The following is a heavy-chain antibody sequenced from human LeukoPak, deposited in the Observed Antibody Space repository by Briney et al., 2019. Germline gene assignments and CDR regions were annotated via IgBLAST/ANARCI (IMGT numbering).Heavy chain of an antibody. CDR3: AKDFSLLWFGEYSG. D-gene: IGHD3-10*01. Sequence: GGSLRLSCAASGFTLSSYAMSWVRQAPGKGLEWVSAISGSGGSTYYADSVKGRFTISRDNSKNTLYLQMNSLRAEDTAVYYCAKDFSLLWFGEYSGWGQGTLVTVSS. CDR2: ISGSGGST. V-gene: IGHV3-23*01. J-gene: IGHJ4*02. CDR1: GFTLSSYA.